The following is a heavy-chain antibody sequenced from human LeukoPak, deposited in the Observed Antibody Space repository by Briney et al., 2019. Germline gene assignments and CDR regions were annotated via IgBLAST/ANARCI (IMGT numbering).Heavy chain of an antibody. V-gene: IGHV3-9*01. D-gene: IGHD1-26*01. Sequence: PGGSLRLSCAASGFTFDDYAMHWVRQAPGKGLEWVSGISWNSGSIGYADSVKGRFTISRDNAKNSLFLQLDSLRAEDTAVYYCAISGAHLWGQGTLVTVSS. J-gene: IGHJ5*02. CDR1: GFTFDDYA. CDR3: AISGAHL. CDR2: ISWNSGSI.